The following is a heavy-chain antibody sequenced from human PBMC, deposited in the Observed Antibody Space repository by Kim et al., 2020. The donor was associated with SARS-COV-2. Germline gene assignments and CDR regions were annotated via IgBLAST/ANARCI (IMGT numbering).Heavy chain of an antibody. V-gene: IGHV3-23*01. D-gene: IGHD4-4*01. CDR3: AKVTTITAPFYDY. Sequence: YADAVQGRFTISRDNSKNALNLQMNRLRAEDTALYYCAKVTTITAPFYDYWGQGTLVTVSS. J-gene: IGHJ4*02.